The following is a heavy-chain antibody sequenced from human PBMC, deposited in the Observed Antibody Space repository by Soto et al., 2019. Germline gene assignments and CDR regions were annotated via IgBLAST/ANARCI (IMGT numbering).Heavy chain of an antibody. D-gene: IGHD3-3*01. Sequence: PSETLSLTCAVYGGSFSGYYWSWIRQPPGKGLEWIGEINHSGSTNHNPSLKSRVTISVDTSKNQFSLKLSSVTAADTAVYYCARGRSYDFWSGYYGNWFDPWGQGTLVTVSS. CDR1: GGSFSGYY. V-gene: IGHV4-34*01. J-gene: IGHJ5*02. CDR3: ARGRSYDFWSGYYGNWFDP. CDR2: INHSGST.